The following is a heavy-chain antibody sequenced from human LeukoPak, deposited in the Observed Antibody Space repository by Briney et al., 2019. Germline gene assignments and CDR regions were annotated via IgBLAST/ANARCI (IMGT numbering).Heavy chain of an antibody. CDR1: GFTVSSNY. CDR2: IYSGGST. CDR3: ARGSAFLDIVVVPAAVHGFCMDV. V-gene: IGHV3-66*02. J-gene: IGHJ6*03. Sequence: GGSLRLSCAASGFTVSSNYMSWVRQAPGKGLEWVSVIYSGGSTYYADSVKGRFTISRDNSKNTLYLQMNSLRAEDTAVYYCARGSAFLDIVVVPAAVHGFCMDVWGKGTTVTVSS. D-gene: IGHD2-2*01.